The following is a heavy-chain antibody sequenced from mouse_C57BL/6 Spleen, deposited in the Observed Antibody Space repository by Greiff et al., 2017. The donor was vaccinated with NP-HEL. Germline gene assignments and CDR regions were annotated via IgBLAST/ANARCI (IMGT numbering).Heavy chain of an antibody. CDR3: ARGLRYFDV. J-gene: IGHJ1*03. Sequence: EVKLVESGPGLVKPSQSLSLTCSATGYSITSGYYWNWIRQFPGNKLEWMGYISYDGSNNYNPSLKNRISITRDTSKNQFFLKLNSVTTEDTATYYCARGLRYFDVWGTGTTVTVSS. CDR1: GYSITSGYY. V-gene: IGHV3-6*01. CDR2: ISYDGSN.